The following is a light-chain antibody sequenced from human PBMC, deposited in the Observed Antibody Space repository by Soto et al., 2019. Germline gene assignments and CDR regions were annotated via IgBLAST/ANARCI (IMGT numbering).Light chain of an antibody. V-gene: IGLV2-23*01. Sequence: QSALTQPAAVSGCLGQAITIACIGTSDNIGSYNLVSWYQHKPGKAPKIIIFEGSKRPSGVSNRFSGSRSVNTASLTISGLQAEDEADYYFCSFAGTGTPYVFGTGTKVTVL. J-gene: IGLJ1*01. CDR2: EGS. CDR3: CSFAGTGTPYV. CDR1: SDNIGSYNL.